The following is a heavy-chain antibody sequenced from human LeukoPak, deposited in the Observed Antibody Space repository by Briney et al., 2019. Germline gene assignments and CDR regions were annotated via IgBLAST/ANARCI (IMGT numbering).Heavy chain of an antibody. V-gene: IGHV1-8*01. CDR1: GYTFTSYD. CDR3: ARASYYDFWSGYYSLKHFDY. Sequence: ASVKVSCKASGYTFTSYDINWVRQATGHGLEWIGWMNPNSGNTGYAQKFQGRVTMTRNTSISTAYMELSSLRSEDTAVYYCARASYYDFWSGYYSLKHFDYWGQGTLVTVSS. CDR2: MNPNSGNT. D-gene: IGHD3-3*01. J-gene: IGHJ4*02.